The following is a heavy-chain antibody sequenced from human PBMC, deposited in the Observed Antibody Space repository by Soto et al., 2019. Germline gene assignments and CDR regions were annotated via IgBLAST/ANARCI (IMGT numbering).Heavy chain of an antibody. J-gene: IGHJ4*02. V-gene: IGHV1-69*17. CDR1: GGTFSRFS. CDR3: ARDGGTTVITKFDY. D-gene: IGHD4-17*01. CDR2: VIPIFDII. Sequence: QVQLVQSEADVKKPGSSVKVSCKSSGGTFSRFSINWVRQAPGRGLEWMGGVIPIFDIINYAEKFQGRVTKTADKSTNAAYREMSSLTSEDTAVYYCARDGGTTVITKFDYGGQGTLVIVSS.